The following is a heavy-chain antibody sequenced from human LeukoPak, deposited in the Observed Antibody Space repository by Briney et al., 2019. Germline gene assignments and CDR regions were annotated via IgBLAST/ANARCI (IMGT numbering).Heavy chain of an antibody. CDR3: ARDSPNYGFLDY. J-gene: IGHJ4*02. D-gene: IGHD3-16*01. CDR2: IYTSGSS. CDR1: CGSISSYY. Sequence: SETLSLTCTVSCGSISSYYWSWIRQPAGKGLEWIGRIYTSGSSNYNPSLKSRVTMSVDTSKNQFSLKLSSVAAADTAVYYCARDSPNYGFLDYWGQGTLVTVSS. V-gene: IGHV4-4*07.